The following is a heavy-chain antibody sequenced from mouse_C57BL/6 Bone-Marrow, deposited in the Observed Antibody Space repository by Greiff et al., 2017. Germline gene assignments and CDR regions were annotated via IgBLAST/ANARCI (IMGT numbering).Heavy chain of an antibody. D-gene: IGHD1-1*01. CDR1: GFTFSSYA. CDR2: ISSGGDYI. V-gene: IGHV5-9-1*02. Sequence: EVQLVESGEGLVKPGGSLKLSCAASGFTFSSYAMSWVRQTPEKRLEWVAYISSGGDYIYYADTVKGRFTISRDNARNTLYLQMSSLKSEDTAMYYCTRGTLDYYGSRPWYFDVWGTGTTVTVSS. J-gene: IGHJ1*03. CDR3: TRGTLDYYGSRPWYFDV.